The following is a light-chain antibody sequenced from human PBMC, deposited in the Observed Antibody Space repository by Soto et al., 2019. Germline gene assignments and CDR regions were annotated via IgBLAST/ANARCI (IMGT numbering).Light chain of an antibody. CDR2: AAS. CDR3: QQYYSYPT. J-gene: IGKJ5*01. V-gene: IGKV1-8*01. Sequence: AIRMTQSPSSFSASTGDRVTITCRASQGISSYLAWYQQKPGKAPKLLIYAASTLQSGVPSRLSGSGSGTDFTLTIRCLQSEDFATYYCQQYYSYPTFGQGTRLEIK. CDR1: QGISSY.